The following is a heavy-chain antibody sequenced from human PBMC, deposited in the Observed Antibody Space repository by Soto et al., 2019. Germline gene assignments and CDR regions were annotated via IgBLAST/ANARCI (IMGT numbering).Heavy chain of an antibody. D-gene: IGHD2-2*02. V-gene: IGHV3-48*03. CDR2: ISSSGSTI. CDR1: GFTFSSYE. Sequence: LRLSCAASGFTFSSYEMNWVRQAPGKGLEWVSYISSSGSTIYYADSVKGRFTISRDNAKNSLYLQMNSLRAEDTAVYYCARLDCSSTSCYRHYGMDVWGQGTTVTVSS. J-gene: IGHJ6*02. CDR3: ARLDCSSTSCYRHYGMDV.